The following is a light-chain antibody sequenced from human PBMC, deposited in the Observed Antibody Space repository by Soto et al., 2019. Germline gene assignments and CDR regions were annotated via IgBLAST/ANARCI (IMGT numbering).Light chain of an antibody. V-gene: IGLV2-14*01. J-gene: IGLJ2*01. CDR2: EVN. CDR3: SSYTSSSTVV. Sequence: QSALTQPASVSGSPGQSITISCTGTSSDVGGYNYVSWYQQHPAKAPKLMIYEVNNRPSGISNRFSGSKSGNTASLTISGLQAEDEADYYCSSYTSSSTVVFGGGTKLTVL. CDR1: SSDVGGYNY.